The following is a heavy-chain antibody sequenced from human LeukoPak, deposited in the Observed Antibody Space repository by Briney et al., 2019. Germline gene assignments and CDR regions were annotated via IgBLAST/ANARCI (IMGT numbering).Heavy chain of an antibody. D-gene: IGHD3-16*01. CDR3: ARDSMITFGGTHYVDV. V-gene: IGHV4-39*07. J-gene: IGHJ6*03. CDR1: GGSTSSSSYY. CDR2: IYYSGST. Sequence: PSETLSLTCTVSGGSTSSSSYYWGWIRQPPGKGLEWIGSIYYSGSTYYNPSLKSRVTVSVDTSKNQFSLKLSSVTAADTAVYYCARDSMITFGGTHYVDVWGKGTTVTVSS.